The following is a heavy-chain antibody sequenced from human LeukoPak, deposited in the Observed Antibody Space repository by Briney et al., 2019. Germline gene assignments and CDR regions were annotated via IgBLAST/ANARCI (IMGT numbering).Heavy chain of an antibody. CDR3: ARWGRITMVRGVMNWFDP. Sequence: GESLKISCKGSGYSFTSYWIGWVRQMPGKGLEWMGIIYPGDSDTRYSPSFQGQVTISADKSISTAYLQWSSLKASDTAMYYCARWGRITMVRGVMNWFDPWGQGTLVTVSS. D-gene: IGHD3-10*01. J-gene: IGHJ5*02. CDR2: IYPGDSDT. V-gene: IGHV5-51*01. CDR1: GYSFTSYW.